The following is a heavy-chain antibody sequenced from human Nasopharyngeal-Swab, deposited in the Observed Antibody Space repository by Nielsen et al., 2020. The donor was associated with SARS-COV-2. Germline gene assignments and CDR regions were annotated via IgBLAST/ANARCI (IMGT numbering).Heavy chain of an antibody. Sequence: VRQAPGKGLQWDSSISPSGDSTYNADSVKGRFTLLRDTSVNTLYLQMNSLRAEDTAVYYCAKGRGSYYYYMDVWGKGTTVTVSS. D-gene: IGHD3-10*01. J-gene: IGHJ6*03. CDR3: AKGRGSYYYYMDV. V-gene: IGHV3-23*01. CDR2: ISPSGDST.